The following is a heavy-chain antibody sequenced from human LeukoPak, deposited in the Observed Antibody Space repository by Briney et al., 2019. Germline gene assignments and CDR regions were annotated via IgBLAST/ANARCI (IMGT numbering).Heavy chain of an antibody. CDR3: ARAVQGIAAAGTNWFDP. D-gene: IGHD6-13*01. CDR2: IHYSGST. V-gene: IGHV4-59*11. J-gene: IGHJ5*02. Sequence: SETLSLTCSVSGASISSHYWSWIRQPPGKGLEWIGYIHYSGSTNCNPSLKSRVTISLDTSKNQFSLKLTSVTAADTAVYYCARAVQGIAAAGTNWFDPWGQGTLVTVSS. CDR1: GASISSHY.